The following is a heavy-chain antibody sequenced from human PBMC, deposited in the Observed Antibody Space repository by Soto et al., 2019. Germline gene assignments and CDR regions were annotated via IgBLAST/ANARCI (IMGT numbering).Heavy chain of an antibody. CDR1: GGTFSSYA. J-gene: IGHJ3*02. CDR2: IIPICGTA. V-gene: IGHV1-69*01. Sequence: QVQRVQSGAEVKKPGSSVKVSCKASGGTFSSYAISWVRQAPGQGLEWMGGIIPICGTANYAQKFQGRVTITADESTSTAYIELRSLRAEDTAVYYCGGADERWELRAFDIWGQGTMVTVSS. D-gene: IGHD1-26*01. CDR3: GGADERWELRAFDI.